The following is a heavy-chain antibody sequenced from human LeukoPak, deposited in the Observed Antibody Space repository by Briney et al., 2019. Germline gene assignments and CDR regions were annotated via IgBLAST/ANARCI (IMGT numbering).Heavy chain of an antibody. CDR1: RFTFSNYW. CDR2: IYVDGRTT. V-gene: IGHV3-74*01. Sequence: PGGSLRLSCVASRFTFSNYWMHWVPQPPGKGLVWVSRIYVDGRTTNYADSVKGRFTISRDNAKNTVYLEMNSLSVEDTATYYCIRDFRSADLWGQGTLVTVTS. J-gene: IGHJ5*02. CDR3: IRDFRSADL.